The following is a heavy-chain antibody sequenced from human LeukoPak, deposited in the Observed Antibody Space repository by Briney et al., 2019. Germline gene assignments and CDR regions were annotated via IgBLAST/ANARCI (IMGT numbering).Heavy chain of an antibody. V-gene: IGHV3-7*01. Sequence: GGSLRLSCAASGFTFSTSWMIWVRQTPGKGLEWVANIKEDGSEKYYVDSVKGRFTISRDNAKNSLYLQMNSLRAEDTAVYYCASGYYSGWYIPYYWGQGTLVTVSS. CDR1: GFTFSTSW. D-gene: IGHD6-19*01. CDR3: ASGYYSGWYIPYY. CDR2: IKEDGSEK. J-gene: IGHJ4*02.